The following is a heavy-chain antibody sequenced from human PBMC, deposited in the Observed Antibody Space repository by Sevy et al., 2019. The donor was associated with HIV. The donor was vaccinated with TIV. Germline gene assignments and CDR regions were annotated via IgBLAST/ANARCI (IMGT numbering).Heavy chain of an antibody. CDR2: IWHDGSNK. CDR3: ARETDNSARWLDP. CDR1: GFTFNFHG. J-gene: IGHJ5*02. V-gene: IGHV3-30*02. D-gene: IGHD4-4*01. Sequence: GGCLRLSCAASGFTFNFHGMHWVRQAPGKGLERVAFIWHDGSNKYMADSVKGRFTISRDNSKNTLFLQMNSLTVEDTAVYYSARETDNSARWLDPWGQGTLVIVSS.